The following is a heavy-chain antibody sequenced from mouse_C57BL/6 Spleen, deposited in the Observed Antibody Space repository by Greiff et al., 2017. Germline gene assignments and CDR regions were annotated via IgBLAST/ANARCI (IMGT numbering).Heavy chain of an antibody. CDR2: IYPGSGNT. Sequence: QVQLQQSGAELVRPGASVKLSCKASGYTFTDYYINWVKQRPGQGLEWIARIYPGSGNTYYNEKFKGKATLTAEKSSSTAYMQLSSLTSEDSAVYFCARRGYDYDEIYYAMDYWGQGTSVTVSS. V-gene: IGHV1-76*01. J-gene: IGHJ4*01. D-gene: IGHD2-4*01. CDR3: ARRGYDYDEIYYAMDY. CDR1: GYTFTDYY.